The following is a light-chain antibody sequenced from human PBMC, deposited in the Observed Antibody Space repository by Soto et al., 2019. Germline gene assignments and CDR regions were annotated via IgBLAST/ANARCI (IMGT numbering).Light chain of an antibody. CDR3: ISYVGSNKPA. CDR2: DVN. CDR1: SSDVGGYNY. V-gene: IGLV2-8*01. Sequence: QSALTQPPSASGSPGQSVAISCSGTSSDVGGYNYVSWYQQHPGKAPKLMIYDVNKRPSGVPDRFSGSKSGNTASLTVSGLQADDEADYYCISYVGSNKPAFGGGTKLTVL. J-gene: IGLJ2*01.